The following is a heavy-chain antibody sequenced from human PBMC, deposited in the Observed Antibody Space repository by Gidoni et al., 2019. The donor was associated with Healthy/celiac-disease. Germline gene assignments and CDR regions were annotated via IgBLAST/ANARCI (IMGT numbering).Heavy chain of an antibody. CDR1: GFTFSSYG. CDR2: ISYDGSNK. Sequence: QVQLVESGGGVVQPGRSLRLSCAASGFTFSSYGMHWVRQAPGKGLEWVAVISYDGSNKYYADSVKGRFTISRDNSKNTLYLQMNSLRAEDTAVYYCANTEGATVYPSYMDVWGKGTTVTVSS. D-gene: IGHD4-4*01. CDR3: ANTEGATVYPSYMDV. V-gene: IGHV3-30*18. J-gene: IGHJ6*03.